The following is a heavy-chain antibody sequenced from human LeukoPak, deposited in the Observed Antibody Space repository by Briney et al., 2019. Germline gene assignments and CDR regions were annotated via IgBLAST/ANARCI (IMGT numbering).Heavy chain of an antibody. CDR3: AEDYFIVVVPTYMDV. J-gene: IGHJ6*03. D-gene: IGHD2-2*01. CDR1: GFTFSDYA. Sequence: PGRSLRLSCAASGFTFSDYAMHWVRQAPGKGLDWVALISYDGSDRYYADSVKGRFTISRDNSKNTLYLQMNSLRAEDTAVYYCAEDYFIVVVPTYMDVWGKGTTVTVSS. CDR2: ISYDGSDR. V-gene: IGHV3-30*18.